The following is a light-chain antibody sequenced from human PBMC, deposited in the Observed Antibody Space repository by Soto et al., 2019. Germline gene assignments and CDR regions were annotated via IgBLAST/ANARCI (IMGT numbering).Light chain of an antibody. CDR1: SSNIGSNY. J-gene: IGLJ2*01. CDR3: AAWDDRLRAPV. CDR2: RDD. Sequence: QSVLTQPPSASATPGQRITISCFGSSSNIGSNYGYWYQQLPGHAPKLLISRDDERPSGVPDRVSGSKSGNSASLAIRGVRSEDEADYLCAAWDDRLRAPVFGGGTQLTVL. V-gene: IGLV1-47*01.